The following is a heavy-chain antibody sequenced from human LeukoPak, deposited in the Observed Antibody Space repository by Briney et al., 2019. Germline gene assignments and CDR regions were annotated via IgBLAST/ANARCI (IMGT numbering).Heavy chain of an antibody. Sequence: SETLSLTCAFSVESVSRGGYYWTWIRQHPGKGLEWIGYTSNSGTTSYNPSLESRVSISVDTSNNQFSLRLSSVTAADTAVYYCARDVVVTSSPDAFDIWGQGTMVTVSS. V-gene: IGHV4-31*11. J-gene: IGHJ3*02. D-gene: IGHD2-21*02. CDR3: ARDVVVTSSPDAFDI. CDR1: VESVSRGGYY. CDR2: TSNSGTT.